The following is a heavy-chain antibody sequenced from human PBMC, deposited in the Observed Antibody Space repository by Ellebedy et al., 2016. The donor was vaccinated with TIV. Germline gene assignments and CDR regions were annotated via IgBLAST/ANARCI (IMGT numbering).Heavy chain of an antibody. J-gene: IGHJ2*01. Sequence: GGSLRLSCKGSGYTFSNEWIGWVRQMPGKGLEWMGIIYPDDSETRYSASFQGQFTISADKSISTAYLQWSSVKASDTAMYFCARHRNYYGSGTYRAWFFDLWGRGTLVTVSS. CDR1: GYTFSNEW. D-gene: IGHD3-10*01. CDR2: IYPDDSET. CDR3: ARHRNYYGSGTYRAWFFDL. V-gene: IGHV5-51*01.